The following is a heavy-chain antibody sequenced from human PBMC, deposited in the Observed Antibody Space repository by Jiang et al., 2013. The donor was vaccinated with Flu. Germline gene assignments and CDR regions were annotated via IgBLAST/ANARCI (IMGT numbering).Heavy chain of an antibody. V-gene: IGHV1-18*04. CDR3: ARDSVCTTSTCYTTFDN. D-gene: IGHD2-2*02. J-gene: IGHJ4*02. CDR2: LSTFNGNT. CDR1: GYTFTTHA. Sequence: SGAEVKKPGASVKVSCTASGYTFTTHAISWVRQAPGQGLEWMGWLSTFNGNTNYARKFRGRVTMTTDTSTNTAYMELRSLRSDDTAVYFCARDSVCTTSTCYTTFDNWGQGTLVTVSS.